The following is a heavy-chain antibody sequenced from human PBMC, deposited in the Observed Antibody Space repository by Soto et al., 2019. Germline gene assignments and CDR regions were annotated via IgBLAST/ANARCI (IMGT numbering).Heavy chain of an antibody. D-gene: IGHD3-3*01. Sequence: GGSLRLSCAASGFTFSSYEMNWVRQAPGKGLEWVSYISSSSSYIYYADSVKGRFTISRDNAKNSLYPQMNSLRAEDTAVYYCARDARDDFWSGYRQYYFDYWGQGTLVTVSS. J-gene: IGHJ4*02. CDR3: ARDARDDFWSGYRQYYFDY. CDR1: GFTFSSYE. V-gene: IGHV3-21*05. CDR2: ISSSSSYI.